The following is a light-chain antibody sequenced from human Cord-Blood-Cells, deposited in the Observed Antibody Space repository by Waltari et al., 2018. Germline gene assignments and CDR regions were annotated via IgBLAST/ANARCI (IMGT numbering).Light chain of an antibody. CDR2: EVS. CDR3: SSYAGSNNFDVV. Sequence: QPALTQPPSASGSPGQSVTIPCTGTSSHVGGYTHVSWSQQHPGKAPKLMIYEVSQRPSGVPDRFSGSKSGNTASLTVSGLQAEDEADYYCSSYAGSNNFDVVFGGGTKLTVL. CDR1: SSHVGGYTH. V-gene: IGLV2-8*01. J-gene: IGLJ2*01.